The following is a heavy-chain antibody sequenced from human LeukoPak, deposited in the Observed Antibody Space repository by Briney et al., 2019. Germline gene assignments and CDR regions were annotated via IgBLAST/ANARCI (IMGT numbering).Heavy chain of an antibody. J-gene: IGHJ6*02. D-gene: IGHD3-3*01. CDR1: GYTFTGDY. CDR2: INPNSGGT. V-gene: IGHV1-2*04. CDR3: ARMYYDFWSGYYPRRRYGMDV. Sequence: GASVKVSCKTSGYTFTGDYMHWVRQAPGQGLEWMGWINPNSGGTNYAQKFQGWVTMTRDTSISTAYIELSRLRSDDTAVYYCARMYYDFWSGYYPRRRYGMDVWGQGTTVTVSS.